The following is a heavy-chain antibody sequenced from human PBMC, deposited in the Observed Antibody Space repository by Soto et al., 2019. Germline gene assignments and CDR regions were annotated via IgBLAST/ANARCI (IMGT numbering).Heavy chain of an antibody. V-gene: IGHV1-2*04. CDR3: GRGDSTYYYDSSGYYKCY. J-gene: IGHJ4*02. CDR2: INPHSGGT. D-gene: IGHD3-22*01. CDR1: GYTFTGYY. Sequence: ASVTVSGNASGYTFTGYYMHWVRQAPGKGLGWMGWINPHSGGTNYAQKFQGWVTMSRDTSISTAYMELSRLRSEDTAGYYFGRGDSTYYYDSSGYYKCYWGQGTLVTVA.